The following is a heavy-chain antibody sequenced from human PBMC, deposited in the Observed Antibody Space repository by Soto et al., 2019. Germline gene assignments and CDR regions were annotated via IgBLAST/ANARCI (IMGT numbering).Heavy chain of an antibody. CDR2: INAGNGNT. J-gene: IGHJ5*02. CDR3: ARASGSSYWFDP. CDR1: GYTFTTYA. D-gene: IGHD1-26*01. V-gene: IGHV1-3*01. Sequence: GASVKVSCKASGYTFTTYAMHWVRQAPGQRLEWMGWINAGNGNTKYSQNFQGRVTMTTDTSTSTAYMELRSLRSDDTAVYYCARASGSSYWFDPWGQGTLVTVSS.